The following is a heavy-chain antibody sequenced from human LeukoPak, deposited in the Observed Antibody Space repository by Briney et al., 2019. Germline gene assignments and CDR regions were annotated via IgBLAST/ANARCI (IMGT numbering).Heavy chain of an antibody. V-gene: IGHV3-20*04. CDR1: GFTFDDYG. D-gene: IGHD3-22*01. CDR3: AGGYDSSGSYYHAFDI. J-gene: IGHJ3*02. CDR2: INWNGGST. Sequence: GGSLRLSCAASGFTFDDYGMSWVRQAPGKGLEWVSGINWNGGSTGYADSVKGRFTISRDNAKNSLYLQMNSLRAEDTALYYCAGGYDSSGSYYHAFDIWGQGTMVTVSS.